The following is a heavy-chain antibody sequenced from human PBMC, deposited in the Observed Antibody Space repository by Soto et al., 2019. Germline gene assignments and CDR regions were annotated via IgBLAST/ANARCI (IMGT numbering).Heavy chain of an antibody. J-gene: IGHJ6*02. CDR2: ISTYNGDT. Sequence: GPEVRKPGASMKVSCEASGYTFTTSGISWVRQVPGQGLEWMGWISTYNGDTNSAQNFQGRVLMTADTSTGTAYMELMSLKSDDTAVYYCARQGSWPYYYYGLDVWGQGTTVTVSS. CDR1: GYTFTTSG. V-gene: IGHV1-18*01. D-gene: IGHD1-26*01. CDR3: ARQGSWPYYYYGLDV.